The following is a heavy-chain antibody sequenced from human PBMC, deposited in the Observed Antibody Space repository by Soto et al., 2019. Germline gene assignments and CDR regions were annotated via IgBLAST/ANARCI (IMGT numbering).Heavy chain of an antibody. D-gene: IGHD3-22*01. CDR3: ARCRRGDSSGYIFDY. CDR1: GGSFSGYY. CDR2: INHSGST. Sequence: SETLSLTCAVYGGSFSGYYWSWIRQPPGKGLEWIGEINHSGSTNYNPSLKSQVTISVDTSKNQFSLKLSSVTAADTAAYYCARCRRGDSSGYIFDYWGQGTLVTVSS. J-gene: IGHJ4*02. V-gene: IGHV4-34*01.